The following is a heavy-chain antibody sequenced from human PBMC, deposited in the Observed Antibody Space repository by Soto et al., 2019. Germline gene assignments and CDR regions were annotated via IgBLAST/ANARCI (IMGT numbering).Heavy chain of an antibody. J-gene: IGHJ4*02. CDR1: GFTFSDYS. D-gene: IGHD5-18*01. CDR3: GRDYQMIQMWSPIDF. CDR2: ISSDGVHK. V-gene: IGHV3-30-3*01. Sequence: GGSLRLSCAVSGFTFSDYSMHWVRQAPGKGLEWVAVISSDGVHKYYADSLQGRFSISRDNAYDTVFLQMNSLRVDDTAVYYCGRDYQMIQMWSPIDFWDLGTRVTVSS.